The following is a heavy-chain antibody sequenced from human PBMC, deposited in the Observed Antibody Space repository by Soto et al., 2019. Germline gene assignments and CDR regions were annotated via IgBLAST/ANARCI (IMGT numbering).Heavy chain of an antibody. D-gene: IGHD2-21*01. CDR2: FDREDGET. CDR1: GYTLTELS. Sequence: QVQLVQSGAEVKKPGDSVKVSCKVSGYTLTELSMHWVRQATGQGPEWLGGFDREDGETIYAEKFHGRVTMTEDTYTDKAYMALSRLRYEDTDVYSCATAGEVSDYWGQGTLVMVST. V-gene: IGHV1-24*01. CDR3: ATAGEVSDY. J-gene: IGHJ4*02.